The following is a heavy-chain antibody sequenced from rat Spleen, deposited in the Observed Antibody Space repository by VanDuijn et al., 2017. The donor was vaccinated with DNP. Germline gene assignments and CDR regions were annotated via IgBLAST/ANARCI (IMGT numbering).Heavy chain of an antibody. Sequence: EVQLVESGGGLVQPGRSMILSCAASGFTFNDYGMAWVLQAPTKGLEWIASISYDGASTYYRDSVKGRFTISRDNARSTLYLQMESLRSEDTATYFCARHEDYSSYVYGFAYWGQGTLVTVSS. CDR3: ARHEDYSSYVYGFAY. CDR1: GFTFNDYG. V-gene: IGHV5-20*01. D-gene: IGHD1-2*01. CDR2: ISYDGAST. J-gene: IGHJ3*01.